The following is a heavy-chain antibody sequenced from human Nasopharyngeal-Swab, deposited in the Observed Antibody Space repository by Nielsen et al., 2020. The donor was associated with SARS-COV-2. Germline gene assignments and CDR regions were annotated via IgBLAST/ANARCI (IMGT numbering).Heavy chain of an antibody. V-gene: IGHV3-72*01. D-gene: IGHD6-13*01. CDR1: GFIFSDYF. J-gene: IGHJ5*02. CDR3: ALIRGAAGS. CDR2: ITNKVYSHTT. Sequence: GGSLRLSCAASGFIFSDYFIDWVRQAPGRGLEWVGRITNKVYSHTTEYAASVAGRYTISRDDAKNSAFLQMNSLKIEDTAVYYCALIRGAAGSWGQGTLVTVSS.